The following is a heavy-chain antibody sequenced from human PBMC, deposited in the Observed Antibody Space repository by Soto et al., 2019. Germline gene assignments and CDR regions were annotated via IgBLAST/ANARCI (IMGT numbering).Heavy chain of an antibody. CDR3: KITGPRCWSDHFCYFDY. CDR2: IIPILGIA. V-gene: IGHV1-69*02. J-gene: IGHJ4*02. CDR1: GGTFSSYT. Sequence: QVQLVQSGAEVKKPGSSVKVSCKASGGTFSSYTISWVRQAPGQGLEWMGRIIPILGIANYAQKFQGRVTITADKSTSTAYMELSSLRSEDTAVYYCKITGPRCWSDHFCYFDYWGQGTLVTVSS. D-gene: IGHD3-3*02.